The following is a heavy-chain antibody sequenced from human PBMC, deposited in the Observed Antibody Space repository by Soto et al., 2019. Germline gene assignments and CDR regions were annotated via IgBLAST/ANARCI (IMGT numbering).Heavy chain of an antibody. D-gene: IGHD1-20*01. CDR3: ARGYTLENPDAFDI. CDR1: GYTFTSYD. CDR2: MNPNSGNT. Sequence: ASVKVSCKASGYTFTSYDINWVRQATGQGLEWMGWMNPNSGNTGYAQKFQGRVTMTRNTSISTAYMELSSLRSEDTAVYYCARGYTLENPDAFDIWGQGTMVTVSS. J-gene: IGHJ3*02. V-gene: IGHV1-8*01.